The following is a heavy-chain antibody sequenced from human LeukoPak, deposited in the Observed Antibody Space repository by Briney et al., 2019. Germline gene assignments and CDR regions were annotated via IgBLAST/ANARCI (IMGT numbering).Heavy chain of an antibody. J-gene: IGHJ4*02. Sequence: NPSETLSLTCNVSGYSIGSGYYWAWIRQPPGKGLEWIGNFHHSGGIYYSPSLMSRVTISVDTSKNQFSLNLSSVTAADTAVYYCARAPHFFDTSGSRYYFDYWGQGALVTVSS. CDR1: GYSIGSGYY. V-gene: IGHV4-38-2*02. CDR2: FHHSGGI. D-gene: IGHD3-22*01. CDR3: ARAPHFFDTSGSRYYFDY.